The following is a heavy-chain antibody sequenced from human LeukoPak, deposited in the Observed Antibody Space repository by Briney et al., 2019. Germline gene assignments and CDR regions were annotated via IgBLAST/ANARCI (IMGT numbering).Heavy chain of an antibody. J-gene: IGHJ4*02. CDR3: ARDLDSIIRPD. CDR1: GYTITSFR. CDR2: VSATDGNT. D-gene: IGHD2-21*01. Sequence: AASVKVSCKASGYTITSFRLHWVRQAPGQGLEWMGWVSATDGNTDYLQKFKGRVTMTTDTSTNTAYMELRSLRSDDTAVYYCARDLDSIIRPDWGQGTLVTVSS. V-gene: IGHV1-18*01.